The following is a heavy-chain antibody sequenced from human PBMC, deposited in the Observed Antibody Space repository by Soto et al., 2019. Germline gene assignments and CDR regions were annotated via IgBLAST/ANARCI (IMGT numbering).Heavy chain of an antibody. CDR1: GYTFTSYA. CDR2: INAGNGNT. J-gene: IGHJ4*02. CDR3: ARVGIAAAPRYS. D-gene: IGHD6-13*01. Sequence: ASVKVSCKASGYTFTSYAMHWVRQAPGQRLEWMGWINAGNGNTKYSQKFQGRVTITRDTSASTAYMELSSLRSEDTAVYYCARVGIAAAPRYSWGQGTLVTVSS. V-gene: IGHV1-3*01.